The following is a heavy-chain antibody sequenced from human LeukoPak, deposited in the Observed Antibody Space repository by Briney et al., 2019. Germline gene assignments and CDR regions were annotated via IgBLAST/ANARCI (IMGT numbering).Heavy chain of an antibody. CDR1: GGASSSYY. CDR3: ARTYCGGDCSYFDY. V-gene: IGHV4-59*08. CDR2: IYYSGST. J-gene: IGHJ4*02. Sequence: SATLSLTCIVSGGASSSYYWSWILQPPGQGLECIGYIYYSGSTNYNPSLKSRVTISVDTSKNQFSLKLSSVTAADTAVYYCARTYCGGDCSYFDYWGQGTLVTVSS. D-gene: IGHD2-21*02.